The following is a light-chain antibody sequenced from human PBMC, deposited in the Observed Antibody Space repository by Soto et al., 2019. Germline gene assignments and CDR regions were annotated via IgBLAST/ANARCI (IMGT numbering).Light chain of an antibody. CDR1: SSNIGSNT. V-gene: IGLV1-44*01. CDR3: AAWDDSLNVYV. Sequence: QSVLTQPPSASGTPGQRVTISCSGSSSNIGSNTVNWYQQLPGTAPKLLIYSNNQRPSGVPDRFSGSKSGTSASLAISGLQSEDEADYYCAAWDDSLNVYVFGTGTKLPAL. J-gene: IGLJ1*01. CDR2: SNN.